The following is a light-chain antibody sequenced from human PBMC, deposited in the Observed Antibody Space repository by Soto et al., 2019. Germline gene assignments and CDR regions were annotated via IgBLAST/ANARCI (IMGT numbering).Light chain of an antibody. CDR2: GVT. CDR1: SSDVGGYNY. CDR3: SSYTSASTLLYL. J-gene: IGLJ1*01. Sequence: QSALTQPASVSGSPGQSITISCTGTSSDVGGYNYVSWYQQHPGIAPKLLIYGVTNRPSGVSTRFSGSKSGNTASLTISGLQAEDAADYHCSSYTSASTLLYLFGTGTSSPS. V-gene: IGLV2-14*01.